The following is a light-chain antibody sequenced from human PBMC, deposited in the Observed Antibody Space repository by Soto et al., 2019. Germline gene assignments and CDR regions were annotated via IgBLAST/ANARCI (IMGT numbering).Light chain of an antibody. CDR2: GAS. CDR1: QSVSSN. Sequence: IVMTQSPSPLSVSPGERATLSCGASQSVSSNLAWYQQKPRQAPRLLVYGASSRATGIPARFSGSGSATEFTLTISRLEPEDFAVYYCHQYGDTPPWTFGQGTKVDI. V-gene: IGKV3-15*01. J-gene: IGKJ1*01. CDR3: HQYGDTPPWT.